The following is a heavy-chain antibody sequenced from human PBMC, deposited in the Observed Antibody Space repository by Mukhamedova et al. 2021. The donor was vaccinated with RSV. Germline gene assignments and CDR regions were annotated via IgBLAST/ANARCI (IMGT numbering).Heavy chain of an antibody. J-gene: IGHJ6*03. Sequence: EKYYVDSVKGRFTISRDNAKNSLYLQMNSLRAEDTAVYYCARGGGRSSRYYYYMDVWGPGATGTVPS. V-gene: IGHV3-7*01. D-gene: IGHD3-16*01. CDR2: EK. CDR3: ARGGGRSSRYYYYMDV.